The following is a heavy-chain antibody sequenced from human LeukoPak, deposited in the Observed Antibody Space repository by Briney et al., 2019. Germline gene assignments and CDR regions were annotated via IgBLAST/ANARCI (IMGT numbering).Heavy chain of an antibody. CDR1: GYTFTGYY. V-gene: IGHV1-2*02. J-gene: IGHJ1*01. CDR3: ARDEGYCSSTSCYDYFQH. D-gene: IGHD2-2*01. CDR2: INPNSGGT. Sequence: ASVKVSCKASGYTFTGYYMHWVRQAPGQGLEWMGWINPNSGGTNYAQKFQGRVTMTRDTSISTAYMELSRLRSDDTAVYYCARDEGYCSSTSCYDYFQHWGQGTLVTVS.